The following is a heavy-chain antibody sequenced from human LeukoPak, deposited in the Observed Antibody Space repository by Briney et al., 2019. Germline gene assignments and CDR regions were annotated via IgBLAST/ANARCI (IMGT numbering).Heavy chain of an antibody. CDR3: ARDPEWEPYYFDY. Sequence: SETLSLTCTVSGYSISSGYYWGWIRQPPGKGLEWIGSIYHSGSTYYNPSLKSRVTISVDTSKNQFSLNLSSVTAADTAAYYCARDPEWEPYYFDYWGQGTLVTVSS. CDR1: GYSISSGYY. D-gene: IGHD1-26*01. V-gene: IGHV4-38-2*02. CDR2: IYHSGST. J-gene: IGHJ4*02.